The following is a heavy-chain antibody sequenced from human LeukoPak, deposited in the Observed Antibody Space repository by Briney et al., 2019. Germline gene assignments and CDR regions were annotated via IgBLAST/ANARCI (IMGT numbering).Heavy chain of an antibody. D-gene: IGHD3-10*01. CDR3: AKVTIARFGELCFDY. CDR1: GFTFSSYA. Sequence: GGSLRLSCAASGFTFSSYAMSWVRQAPGKGLEWVSAISDSGGSTYYADSVKGRFTISRDNSKNTLYLQMNSLRAEDTAVYYCAKVTIARFGELCFDYWGQGTLVTVSS. V-gene: IGHV3-23*01. J-gene: IGHJ4*02. CDR2: ISDSGGST.